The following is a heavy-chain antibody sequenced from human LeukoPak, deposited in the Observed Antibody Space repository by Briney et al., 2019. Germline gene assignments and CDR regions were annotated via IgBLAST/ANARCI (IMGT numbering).Heavy chain of an antibody. D-gene: IGHD2-8*01. V-gene: IGHV1-2*06. CDR3: ARYGDCSNGVCYYDY. CDR2: INANDGGT. J-gene: IGHJ4*02. Sequence: ASVKVSCKASGNTFTGYFIHWVRQAPGQGLEWMGRINANDGGTQYAQHFQGRVTMTRDTSISTAYMELSRLRSDDTAVYYCARYGDCSNGVCYYDYWGQGTLVTVSS. CDR1: GNTFTGYF.